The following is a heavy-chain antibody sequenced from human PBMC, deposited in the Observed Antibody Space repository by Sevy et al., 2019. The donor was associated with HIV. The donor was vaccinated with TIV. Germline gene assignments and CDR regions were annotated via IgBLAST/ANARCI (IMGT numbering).Heavy chain of an antibody. V-gene: IGHV3-23*01. J-gene: IGHJ4*02. Sequence: GGSLRLSCAASGFTFSSYAMGWVRQAPGKGLEWVSGISGSGDSTYYFDFVRGRFTISRDNSKNTLFLQMNSLRAEDTGVYFCAKVVQQLVRGFFDYWGQGSLVTVSS. CDR2: ISGSGDST. CDR3: AKVVQQLVRGFFDY. CDR1: GFTFSSYA. D-gene: IGHD6-13*01.